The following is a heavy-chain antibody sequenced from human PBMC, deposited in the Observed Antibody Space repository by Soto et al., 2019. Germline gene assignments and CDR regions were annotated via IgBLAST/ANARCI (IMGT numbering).Heavy chain of an antibody. CDR1: GGTFSSYT. Sequence: SVKVSCKASGGTFSSYTISWVRQAPGQGLEWMGRIIPILGIANYAQKFQGRVTITADKSTSTAYMELSSLRSEDTAVYYCARDGGPYGSGSYPFDYWGQGTLVNVSS. CDR3: ARDGGPYGSGSYPFDY. D-gene: IGHD3-10*01. CDR2: IIPILGIA. J-gene: IGHJ4*02. V-gene: IGHV1-69*04.